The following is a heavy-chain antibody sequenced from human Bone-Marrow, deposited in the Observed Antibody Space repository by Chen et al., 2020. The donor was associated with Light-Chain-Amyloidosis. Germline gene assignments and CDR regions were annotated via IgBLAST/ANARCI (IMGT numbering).Heavy chain of an antibody. D-gene: IGHD6-13*01. J-gene: IGHJ4*02. CDR3: SRHWAAAGPDY. CDR2: INAGNANT. CDR1: GYTFTTYA. V-gene: IGHV1-3*01. Sequence: QVQLVQSGAEVKKPGDSVKVSWKASGYTFTTYAMHWVRQAPGHSLEWMGWINAGNANTKYSQKFQDRLTITRDTSASTAYMELSSLRSEDTAVYYCSRHWAAAGPDYWGQATLVTVSS.